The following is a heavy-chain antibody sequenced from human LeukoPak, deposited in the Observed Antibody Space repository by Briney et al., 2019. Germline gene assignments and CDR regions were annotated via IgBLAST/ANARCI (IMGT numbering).Heavy chain of an antibody. Sequence: PSETLSLTCAVYGGSFSGYYWSWIRQPPGKGLEWIGEINHSGSTNYNPSLKSRVTISVDTSKNQFSLKLSSVTAADTAVYYCARVKGGVRPMDYWGQGTLVTVSS. CDR3: ARVKGGVRPMDY. J-gene: IGHJ4*02. CDR2: INHSGST. D-gene: IGHD3-16*01. CDR1: GGSFSGYY. V-gene: IGHV4-34*01.